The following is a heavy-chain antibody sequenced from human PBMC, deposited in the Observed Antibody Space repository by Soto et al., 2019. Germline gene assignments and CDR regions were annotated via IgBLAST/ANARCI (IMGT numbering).Heavy chain of an antibody. CDR3: ARERPDGSRLDP. D-gene: IGHD6-13*01. Sequence: QVQLQESGPGLVKPSQTLSLTCTVSGGSISSGDYYWSWIRQPPGKGLEWIGYIYYSGSTYYNPSVKRRVTISVDTSKSQFSLKLSSVTAADTAVYYCARERPDGSRLDPWGQGTLVTFSS. J-gene: IGHJ5*02. CDR2: IYYSGST. V-gene: IGHV4-30-4*01. CDR1: GGSISSGDYY.